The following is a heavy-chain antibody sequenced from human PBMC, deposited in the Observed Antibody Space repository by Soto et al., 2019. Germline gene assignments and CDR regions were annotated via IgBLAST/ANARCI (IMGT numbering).Heavy chain of an antibody. CDR2: IGTAGDT. CDR1: GFTFSSYD. Sequence: EVQLVESGGGLVQPGGSLRLSCAASGFTFSSYDMHWVRQATGKGLEWVSAIGTAGDTYYPGSVKGRFTISRENAKNSLYLQINSLRAEDTAVYYCARGGYSYGTGYYYYYGMDVWGQGTTVTVSS. V-gene: IGHV3-13*01. J-gene: IGHJ6*02. D-gene: IGHD5-18*01. CDR3: ARGGYSYGTGYYYYYGMDV.